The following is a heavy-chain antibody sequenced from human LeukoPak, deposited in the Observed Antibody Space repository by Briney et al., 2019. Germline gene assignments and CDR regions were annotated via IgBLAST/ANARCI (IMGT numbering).Heavy chain of an antibody. D-gene: IGHD3-10*01. CDR3: AARPGRVPIYFDY. CDR2: ISGSGGST. Sequence: GGSLRLSCAASGFTFSSYAMSWVRQAPGKGLEWVSAISGSGGSTYYADSVKGRFTVSRDNSKNTLYLQMHSLRVEDTAVYYCAARPGRVPIYFDYWGQGTLVTVSS. CDR1: GFTFSSYA. V-gene: IGHV3-23*01. J-gene: IGHJ4*02.